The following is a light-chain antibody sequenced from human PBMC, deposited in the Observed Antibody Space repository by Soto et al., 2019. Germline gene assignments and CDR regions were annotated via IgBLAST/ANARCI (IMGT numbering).Light chain of an antibody. CDR2: DVS. CDR3: SSYTSTSTQV. CDR1: SSDVGGYNF. V-gene: IGLV2-14*01. Sequence: QSALTQPASVSGSPGQSITTSCTGTSSDVGGYNFVSWYQQYPGKAPKLMIYDVSDRPSGVSNRFSGSKSANTASLTISGLQAEDEADYYCSSYTSTSTQVFGTGTKLTVL. J-gene: IGLJ1*01.